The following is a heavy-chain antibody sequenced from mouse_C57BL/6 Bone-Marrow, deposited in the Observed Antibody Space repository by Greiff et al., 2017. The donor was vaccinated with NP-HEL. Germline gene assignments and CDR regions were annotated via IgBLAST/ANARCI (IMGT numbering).Heavy chain of an antibody. CDR1: GFTFSSYA. V-gene: IGHV5-9-1*02. CDR3: TSLYGSSYGYAMDY. D-gene: IGHD1-1*01. Sequence: EVQRVESGEGLVKPGGSLKLSCAASGFTFSSYAMSWVRQTPEKRLEWVAYISSGGDYIYYADTVKGRFTISRDNARNTLYLQMSSLKSEDTAMYYCTSLYGSSYGYAMDYWGQGTSVTVSS. CDR2: ISSGGDYI. J-gene: IGHJ4*01.